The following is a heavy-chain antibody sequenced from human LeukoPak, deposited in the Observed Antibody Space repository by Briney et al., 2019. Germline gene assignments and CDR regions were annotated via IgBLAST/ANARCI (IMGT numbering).Heavy chain of an antibody. CDR2: INHSGST. Sequence: SETLSLTCAVYGGSFSGYYWSWIRQPPGKGLEWIGEINHSGSTNYNPSLKSRVTISVDTSKNQFSLKLSSVTAADTAVYYCARYAVEMATIIDYWGQGTLVTVSS. CDR3: ARYAVEMATIIDY. J-gene: IGHJ4*02. D-gene: IGHD5-24*01. CDR1: GGSFSGYY. V-gene: IGHV4-34*01.